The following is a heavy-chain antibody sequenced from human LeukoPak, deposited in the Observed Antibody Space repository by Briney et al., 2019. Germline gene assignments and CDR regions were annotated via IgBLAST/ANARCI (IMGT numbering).Heavy chain of an antibody. Sequence: PGGSLRLSCAVSGFTFSDYWVTWVRHTPGKGLEFVANINRDGSVKNYVDSVKGRFTISRDNAKNSLYQQMTSLRVDDTAIYYCARDPGFSSFDYWGQGTLVTVSS. V-gene: IGHV3-7*01. CDR1: GFTFSDYW. D-gene: IGHD3-3*02. J-gene: IGHJ4*02. CDR2: INRDGSVK. CDR3: ARDPGFSSFDY.